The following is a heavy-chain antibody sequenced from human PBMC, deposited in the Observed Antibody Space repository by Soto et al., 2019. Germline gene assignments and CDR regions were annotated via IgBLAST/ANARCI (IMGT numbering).Heavy chain of an antibody. CDR3: ARGSSFRGDFDV. CDR1: GGSVISSSW. V-gene: IGHV4-4*02. CDR2: IYHAGSP. J-gene: IGHJ3*01. Sequence: HLQESGPGLVKPSGTLSLTCGVSGGSVISSSWWTWVRQSPEQGLEWIGEIYHAGSPNYNPSFQSRINISLDRSKNTFSLRLTSVTAADAAIYYCARGSSFRGDFDVWGQGTTVTVSS. D-gene: IGHD2-21*01.